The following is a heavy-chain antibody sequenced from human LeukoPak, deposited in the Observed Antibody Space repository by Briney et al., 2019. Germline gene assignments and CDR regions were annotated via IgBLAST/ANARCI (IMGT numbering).Heavy chain of an antibody. CDR3: ARHYYDSSGYSYDAFDI. J-gene: IGHJ3*02. CDR1: GGSISSYY. CDR2: IYYSGST. V-gene: IGHV4-59*08. Sequence: PSETLSLTCTVSGGSISSYYWSWIRQPPGKGLEWSGYIYYSGSTNYNPSLKSRVTISVDTTKTQFSLKLSSVTAADTAVYYCARHYYDSSGYSYDAFDIWGQGTMVTVSS. D-gene: IGHD3-22*01.